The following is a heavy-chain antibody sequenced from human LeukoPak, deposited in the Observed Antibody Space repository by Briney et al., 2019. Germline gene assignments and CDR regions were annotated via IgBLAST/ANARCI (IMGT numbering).Heavy chain of an antibody. D-gene: IGHD3-10*01. Sequence: GSVKVSCKASGYTFTGYYMHWVRQAPGQGLDGMGWINPNSGCTNYAQKFQGRVTITRDTSISTAYMELSRLRSDDTAVYYCARGVMVRGVIIPRYYYYMDVWGKGTTVTISS. V-gene: IGHV1-2*02. CDR1: GYTFTGYY. CDR2: INPNSGCT. CDR3: ARGVMVRGVIIPRYYYYMDV. J-gene: IGHJ6*03.